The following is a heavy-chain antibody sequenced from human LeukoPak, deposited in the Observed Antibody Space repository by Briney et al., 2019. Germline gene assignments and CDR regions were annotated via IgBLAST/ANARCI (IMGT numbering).Heavy chain of an antibody. J-gene: IGHJ4*02. Sequence: ASVKVSCKASGYTFTSYGISWVRQAPGQGLGWMGWISAYNGNANYAQKLQGRVTMTTDTSTSTAYMELRSLRSDDTAVYYCASNPSGYDYYFDYWGQGTLVTVSS. CDR2: ISAYNGNA. CDR1: GYTFTSYG. V-gene: IGHV1-18*01. CDR3: ASNPSGYDYYFDY. D-gene: IGHD5-12*01.